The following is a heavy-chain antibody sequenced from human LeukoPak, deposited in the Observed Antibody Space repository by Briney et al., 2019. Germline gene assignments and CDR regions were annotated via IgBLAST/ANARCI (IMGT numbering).Heavy chain of an antibody. J-gene: IGHJ4*02. D-gene: IGHD6-6*01. CDR3: ARESFAARWD. Sequence: PGGSLRLSCAASGFTFSNYRMHWVRQAPGKGLLWVSRITSDWSTSDYADSVMGRFTISRDNAKNSLYLQMNSLRAEDTAVYYCARESFAARWDWGQGTLVTVSS. CDR1: GFTFSNYR. CDR2: ITSDWSTS. V-gene: IGHV3-74*01.